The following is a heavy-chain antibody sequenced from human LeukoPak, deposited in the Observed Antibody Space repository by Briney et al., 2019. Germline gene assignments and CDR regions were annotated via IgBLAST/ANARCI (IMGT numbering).Heavy chain of an antibody. CDR2: FYASGTT. V-gene: IGHV4-4*07. Sequence: SSETLSLTCTVSGGSIVSHYWNWIRQPAGRGLEWIGRFYASGTTNTSPSLKSRVTMSVDTSKNQFSLKLSSVTAADTAVYYCARAMPGEWELPYHFDYWGQGTLVTVSS. J-gene: IGHJ4*02. D-gene: IGHD1-26*01. CDR1: GGSIVSHY. CDR3: ARAMPGEWELPYHFDY.